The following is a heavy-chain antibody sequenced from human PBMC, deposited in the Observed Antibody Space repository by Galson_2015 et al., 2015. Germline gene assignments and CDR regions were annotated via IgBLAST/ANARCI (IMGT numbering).Heavy chain of an antibody. CDR3: ARDPYGGSTYGDY. Sequence: SLRLSCAASGFTFSSHGMHWVRQAPGKGLECVAVIWYDGSNKYYADSVKGRFTISRDNSKNTLYLQMNSLRAEDTAVYYCARDPYGGSTYGDYWVQGTLVTVSS. CDR2: IWYDGSNK. CDR1: GFTFSSHG. J-gene: IGHJ4*02. V-gene: IGHV3-33*01. D-gene: IGHD4-23*01.